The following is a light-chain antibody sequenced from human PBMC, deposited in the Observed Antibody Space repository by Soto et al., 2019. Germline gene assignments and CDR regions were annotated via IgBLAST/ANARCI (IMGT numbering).Light chain of an antibody. Sequence: EILFTQSPGTLSLSPGERVTLSCGASQSVTSNYLAWYQQKPGQAPRILIFGASIRVTGIPDRFIGSGSGTDFTLTITSLEPEDFEVYYCQHYVTSLTTFGQGTKVDIK. CDR3: QHYVTSLTT. CDR2: GAS. J-gene: IGKJ1*01. CDR1: QSVTSNY. V-gene: IGKV3-20*01.